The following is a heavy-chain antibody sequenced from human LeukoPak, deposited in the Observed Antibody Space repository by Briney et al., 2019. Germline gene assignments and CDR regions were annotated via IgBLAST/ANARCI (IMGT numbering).Heavy chain of an antibody. CDR2: IYYSGST. CDR3: ARVGWLQLSSYYFDY. J-gene: IGHJ4*02. D-gene: IGHD5-24*01. Sequence: PSETLSLTCTVSGGSISSSSYYWGWIRQPPGKGLEWIGSIYYSGSTYYNPSLKSRVTISVDTSKNQFSLKLSSVTAADTAVYYCARVGWLQLSSYYFDYWGQGTLVTVSS. V-gene: IGHV4-39*01. CDR1: GGSISSSSYY.